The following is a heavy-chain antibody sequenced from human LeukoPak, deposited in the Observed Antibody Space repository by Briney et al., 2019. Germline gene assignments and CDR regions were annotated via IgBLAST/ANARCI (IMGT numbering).Heavy chain of an antibody. CDR3: AKELGRRWLLSGLSY. CDR2: ISWNSGSI. Sequence: GRSLRLSCAASGFTFDDYAMHWVRQAPGKGLEWVSGISWNSGSIGYADSVKGRFTISRDNAKNSLYLQMNSLRAEDTALYYCAKELGRRWLLSGLSYWGQGTLVTVSS. V-gene: IGHV3-9*01. D-gene: IGHD5-24*01. CDR1: GFTFDDYA. J-gene: IGHJ4*02.